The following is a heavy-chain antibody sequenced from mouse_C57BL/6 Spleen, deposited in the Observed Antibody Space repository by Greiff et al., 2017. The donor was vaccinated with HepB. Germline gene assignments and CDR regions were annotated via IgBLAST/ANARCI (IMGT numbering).Heavy chain of an antibody. D-gene: IGHD2-14*01. CDR3: PGRYEGFAY. Sequence: EVKVEESGGGLVQPGGSMKLSCVASGFTFSNYWMNWVRQSPEKGLEWVAQIRLKSDNYATHYAESVKGRFTISRDDSKSSVYLQMNNLRAEDTGIYYCPGRYEGFAYWGQGTTLTVSS. CDR1: GFTFSNYW. J-gene: IGHJ2*01. CDR2: IRLKSDNYAT. V-gene: IGHV6-3*01.